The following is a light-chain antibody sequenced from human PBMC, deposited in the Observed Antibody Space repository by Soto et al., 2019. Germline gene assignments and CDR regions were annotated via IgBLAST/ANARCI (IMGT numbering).Light chain of an antibody. Sequence: DIQMTQSPSSLSASVGDRVTITCRASQDISNYLAWYQQKPGKVPKVLIYAASTLQSGVPSRFSGSGSGTDFTLTISSLQPEDVATYYCQKYNSVPFTFGPGTKVEIK. CDR1: QDISNY. CDR3: QKYNSVPFT. V-gene: IGKV1-27*01. CDR2: AAS. J-gene: IGKJ3*01.